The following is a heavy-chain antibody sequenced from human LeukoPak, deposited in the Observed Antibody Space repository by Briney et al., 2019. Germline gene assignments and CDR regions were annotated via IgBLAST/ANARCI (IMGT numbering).Heavy chain of an antibody. V-gene: IGHV1-2*06. Sequence: ASVKVSCKTSGYTFTDYYMHWVRQAPGQGLEWMGRINPNSGDTNYAQKFQGRVTMTRDTSISTAYMELTRLRSDDAAVYYCARVEKYYYDSSGYLDWGQGTLVTVSS. CDR1: GYTFTDYY. CDR2: INPNSGDT. J-gene: IGHJ4*02. CDR3: ARVEKYYYDSSGYLD. D-gene: IGHD3-22*01.